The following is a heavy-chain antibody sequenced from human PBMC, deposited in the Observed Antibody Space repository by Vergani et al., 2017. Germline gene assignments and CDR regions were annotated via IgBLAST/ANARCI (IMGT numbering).Heavy chain of an antibody. CDR3: AKVMADIVLREGWFDP. J-gene: IGHJ5*02. CDR1: GFTFSSYA. Sequence: EVQLLESGGGLVQPGGSLRLSCAASGFTFSSYAMSWVRQAPGKGLEWVSAISGSGGSTYYADSVKGRFTISRDNSKNTPYLQMNSLRAEDTAVYYCAKVMADIVLREGWFDPWGQGTLVTVSS. CDR2: ISGSGGST. V-gene: IGHV3-23*01. D-gene: IGHD2-8*01.